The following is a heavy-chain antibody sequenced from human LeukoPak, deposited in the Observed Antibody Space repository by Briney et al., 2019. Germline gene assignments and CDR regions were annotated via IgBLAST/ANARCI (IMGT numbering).Heavy chain of an antibody. Sequence: GGSLRLSCAASGFTFSSYAMSWVRQAPGKGLEGVSAISGSGGSTYYADSVKGRFTISRDNSKNTLYLQMNSLRDEDTAVYYCAKGWLRLLDYWGQGTLVTVSS. CDR3: AKGWLRLLDY. D-gene: IGHD5-12*01. J-gene: IGHJ4*02. CDR1: GFTFSSYA. V-gene: IGHV3-23*01. CDR2: ISGSGGST.